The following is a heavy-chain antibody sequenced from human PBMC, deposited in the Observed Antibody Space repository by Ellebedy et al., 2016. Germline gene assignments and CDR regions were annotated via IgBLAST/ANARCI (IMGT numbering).Heavy chain of an antibody. Sequence: SETLSLXXTVSGGSISSSSYYWGWIRQPPGKGLEWIGSIYYSGSTYYNPSLKSRVTISVDTSKNQFSLKLSSVTAADTAVYYCGAYYDSSGYHHFDYWGQGTLVTVSS. CDR1: GGSISSSSYY. CDR2: IYYSGST. CDR3: GAYYDSSGYHHFDY. J-gene: IGHJ4*02. V-gene: IGHV4-39*01. D-gene: IGHD3-22*01.